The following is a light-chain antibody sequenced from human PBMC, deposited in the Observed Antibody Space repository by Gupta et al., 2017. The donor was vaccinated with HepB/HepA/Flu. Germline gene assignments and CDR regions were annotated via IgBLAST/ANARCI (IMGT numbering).Light chain of an antibody. CDR3: GTWDSSLSAVV. Sequence: SVLTQPPSVFAAAGQKVTISCSGSSSNIGNNYVSWYQQLPGTAPKLLIYDNNKRPSGIPDRFSGSKSGTSATLGITGLQTGDEADYYCGTWDSSLSAVVFGGGTKLTVL. CDR2: DNN. V-gene: IGLV1-51*01. CDR1: SSNIGNNY. J-gene: IGLJ2*01.